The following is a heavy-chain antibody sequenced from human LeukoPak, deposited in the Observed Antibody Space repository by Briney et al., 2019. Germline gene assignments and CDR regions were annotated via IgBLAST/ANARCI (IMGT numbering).Heavy chain of an antibody. CDR2: IYYSGST. J-gene: IGHJ4*02. D-gene: IGHD1-26*01. CDR3: ARSRDTWADY. CDR1: GGSISSYY. Sequence: SETLSLTCTVSGGSISSYYWSWIRQPPGKGLEWVGYIYYSGSTNYNPSLKSRVTISVDTSKNQFSLKLSSVTAADTAVYYCARSRDTWADYWGQGTLITVSS. V-gene: IGHV4-59*12.